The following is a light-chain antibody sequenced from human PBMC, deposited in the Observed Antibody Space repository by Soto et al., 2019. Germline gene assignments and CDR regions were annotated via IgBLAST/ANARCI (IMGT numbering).Light chain of an antibody. J-gene: IGLJ1*01. CDR3: CSYAGSSTYHV. Sequence: SVLTQPASVSGSPGQSITISCTGTSSDVGSYNLVSWYQQHPGKAPKLMIYEGSKRPSGVSNRFSGSKSGNTASLTISGLQSEDEAHYYCCSYAGSSTYHVFGTGTKVTVL. CDR2: EGS. V-gene: IGLV2-23*01. CDR1: SSDVGSYNL.